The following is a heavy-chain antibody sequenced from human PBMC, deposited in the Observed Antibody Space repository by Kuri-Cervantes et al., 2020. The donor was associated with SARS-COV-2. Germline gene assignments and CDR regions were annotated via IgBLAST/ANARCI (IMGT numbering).Heavy chain of an antibody. CDR2: IYPGDSDT. V-gene: IGHV5-51*01. CDR3: ATHQNIVVVPAAIPDAFDI. Sequence: GGSLRLSCKGSGHSFTSYWIGWVRQMPGKGLEWMGIIYPGDSDTRYSPSFQGQVTISADKSISAAYLQWSSLKASDTAMYYCATHQNIVVVPAAIPDAFDIWGQGTMVTVSS. J-gene: IGHJ3*02. D-gene: IGHD2-2*01. CDR1: GHSFTSYW.